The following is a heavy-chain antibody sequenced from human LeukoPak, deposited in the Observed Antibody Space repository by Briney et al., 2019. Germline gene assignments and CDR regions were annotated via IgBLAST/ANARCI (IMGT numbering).Heavy chain of an antibody. Sequence: GGSLRLSCAASGFTFSSYSMNWVRQAPGKGLEWVSSISSSSSYIYYADSVKGRFTISRDNSKNTLYLQMNSLRADDTAVYYCAKTGNPPTGDYWGQGTLVTVSS. D-gene: IGHD1-1*01. J-gene: IGHJ4*02. CDR3: AKTGNPPTGDY. CDR1: GFTFSSYS. CDR2: ISSSSSYI. V-gene: IGHV3-21*04.